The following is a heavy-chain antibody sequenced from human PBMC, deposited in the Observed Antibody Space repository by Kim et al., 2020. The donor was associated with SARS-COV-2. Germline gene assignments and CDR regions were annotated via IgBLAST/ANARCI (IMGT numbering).Heavy chain of an antibody. Sequence: NNDGTNTYYADSGKGRFTISRDNAKNTVYLQMNSLGAEDTAVYYCTTAFEFWGQGTLVTVSS. CDR2: NNDGTNT. V-gene: IGHV3-74*01. CDR3: TTAFEF. J-gene: IGHJ4*02.